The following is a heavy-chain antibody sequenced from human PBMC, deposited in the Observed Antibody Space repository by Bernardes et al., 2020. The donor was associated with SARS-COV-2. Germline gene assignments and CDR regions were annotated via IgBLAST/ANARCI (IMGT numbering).Heavy chain of an antibody. D-gene: IGHD2-21*02. CDR3: ARSDTWANRNYYSFDV. Sequence: GASLKTSSKASGSSVSNYWIGWVHPMPGNGLEWMGIIHPGDCESRYSPSFQGQVTISADKSMNTDYLQWSSLKASDTAMYYCARSDTWANRNYYSFDVCGQGTTVIVSS. J-gene: IGHJ6*02. CDR1: GSSVSNYW. V-gene: IGHV5-51*07. CDR2: IHPGDCES.